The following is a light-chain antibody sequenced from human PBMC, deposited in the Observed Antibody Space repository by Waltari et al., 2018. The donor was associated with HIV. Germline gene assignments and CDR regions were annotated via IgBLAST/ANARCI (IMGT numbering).Light chain of an antibody. J-gene: IGKJ2*03. CDR1: QSVGRY. CDR2: DAS. Sequence: EIVLTQSPATLSLSPGERATLSCRASQSVGRYLAWYQQKPGQAPRLLIYDASNRATGSPVRFSGSGSGTDFTLTISSLEPEDFALYYCQQRTNWPPYSFGQGTKLEIK. CDR3: QQRTNWPPYS. V-gene: IGKV3-11*01.